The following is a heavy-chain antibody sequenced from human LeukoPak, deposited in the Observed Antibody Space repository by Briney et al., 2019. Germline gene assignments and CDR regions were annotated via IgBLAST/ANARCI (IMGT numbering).Heavy chain of an antibody. CDR1: AYSFTNYW. CDR2: IYPGDSDT. V-gene: IGHV5-51*01. J-gene: IGHJ4*02. CDR3: ARHNCSDIPKSRYYFDF. Sequence: GESLKISCKASAYSFTNYWIAWVRQMPGKGLEWMGIIYPGDSDTRYSPSFQGQATISADRSISTAYLQWSSLKASDTAMYYCARHNCSDIPKSRYYFDFWGQGTLVTVSS. D-gene: IGHD2-15*01.